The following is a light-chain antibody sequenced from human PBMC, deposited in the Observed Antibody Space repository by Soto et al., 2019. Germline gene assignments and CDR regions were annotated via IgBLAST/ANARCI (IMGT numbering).Light chain of an antibody. Sequence: DIVMTQSPDSLAVSLGERATINCKSSQSVLWNSNNLNYLAWYQQKAGQPPKLLFYWASTRASGVPDRFSGTWPRSDFTLTIPSLHAEDVAFYYSHQYETTGGTFGRGTKVEI. J-gene: IGKJ1*01. CDR2: WAS. V-gene: IGKV4-1*01. CDR3: HQYETTGGT. CDR1: QSVLWNSNNLNY.